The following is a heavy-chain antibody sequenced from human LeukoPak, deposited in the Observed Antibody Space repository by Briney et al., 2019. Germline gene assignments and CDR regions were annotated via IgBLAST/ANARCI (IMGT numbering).Heavy chain of an antibody. CDR3: ARDLRGYSYGYDAFDI. CDR2: IYSGGST. D-gene: IGHD5-18*01. CDR1: GFTVSSNY. Sequence: GGSLRLSCAASGFTVSSNYVSWVRQAPGKGLEWVSVIYSGGSTYYADSVKGRFTISRDNSKNTLYLQMNSLRAEDTAVYYCARDLRGYSYGYDAFDIWGQGTMVTVSS. V-gene: IGHV3-66*01. J-gene: IGHJ3*02.